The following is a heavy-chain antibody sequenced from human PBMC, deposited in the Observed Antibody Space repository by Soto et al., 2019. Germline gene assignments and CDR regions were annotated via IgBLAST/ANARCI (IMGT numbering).Heavy chain of an antibody. D-gene: IGHD5-18*01. J-gene: IGHJ5*02. Sequence: QVQLVQSGAEVKKPGASVKVSCKASGYTFTNNDVSWVRQATGQGLEWMGWMNPESGDTGYAQKFKGRVTMTRDISIATAYMELNSLTSEDTAIYYCARMESFGSLNWFDPWGQGTLVTVSS. CDR1: GYTFTNND. CDR2: MNPESGDT. CDR3: ARMESFGSLNWFDP. V-gene: IGHV1-8*02.